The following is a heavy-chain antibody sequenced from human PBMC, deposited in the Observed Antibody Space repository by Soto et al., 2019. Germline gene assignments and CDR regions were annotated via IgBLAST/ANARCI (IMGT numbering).Heavy chain of an antibody. CDR3: TKEKSVMYSGYDAFDI. D-gene: IGHD5-12*01. V-gene: IGHV3-48*03. Sequence: VGSLRLSCAASGFTFSSYEMDWVRQAPGKGLEWVAYISSSGTILYGESVKGRFTISRDNADNSLYLQMNSLTAEDTAVYYCTKEKSVMYSGYDAFDIWGRGTMVTVSS. CDR1: GFTFSSYE. J-gene: IGHJ3*02. CDR2: ISSSGTI.